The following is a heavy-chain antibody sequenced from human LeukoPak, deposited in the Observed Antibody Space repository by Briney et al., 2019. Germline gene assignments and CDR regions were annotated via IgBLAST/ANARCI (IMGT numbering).Heavy chain of an antibody. CDR3: ASTGYSSGWYVGSYFDY. V-gene: IGHV4-38-2*02. J-gene: IGHJ4*02. D-gene: IGHD6-19*01. Sequence: SETLSLTCTVSGYSIRSGYYWGWIRQLPGKGLEWIGSIYHSGSTYYNPSLNSRVTISVDTSKNQFSLKLSSVTAADTAVYYCASTGYSSGWYVGSYFDYWGQGTLVTVSS. CDR1: GYSIRSGYY. CDR2: IYHSGST.